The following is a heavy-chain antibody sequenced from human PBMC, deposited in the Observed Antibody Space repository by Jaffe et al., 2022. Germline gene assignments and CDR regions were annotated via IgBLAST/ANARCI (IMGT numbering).Heavy chain of an antibody. D-gene: IGHD3-3*01. Sequence: EVQLVESGGGLVQPGGSLRLSCAASGFTFSSYWMSWVRQAPGKGLEWVANIKQDGSEKYYVDSVKGRFTISRDNAKNSLYLQMNSLRAEDTAVYYCASLSCTYYDFWSGYLSCDYWGQGTLVTVSS. V-gene: IGHV3-7*01. CDR3: ASLSCTYYDFWSGYLSCDY. J-gene: IGHJ4*02. CDR1: GFTFSSYW. CDR2: IKQDGSEK.